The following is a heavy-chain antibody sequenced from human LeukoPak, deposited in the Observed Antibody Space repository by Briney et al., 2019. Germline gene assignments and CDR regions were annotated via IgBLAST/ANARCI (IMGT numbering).Heavy chain of an antibody. Sequence: PSXXLSLTCTVSGGSISSGSYYWSWIRQPAGKGLEWIGRIYTSGSTNYNPSLKSRVTISVDTSKNQFSLKLSSVTAADTAVYYCARSPTVFGVVYMDVWGKGTTVTVSS. CDR2: IYTSGST. D-gene: IGHD3-3*01. V-gene: IGHV4-61*02. J-gene: IGHJ6*03. CDR3: ARSPTVFGVVYMDV. CDR1: GGSISSGSYY.